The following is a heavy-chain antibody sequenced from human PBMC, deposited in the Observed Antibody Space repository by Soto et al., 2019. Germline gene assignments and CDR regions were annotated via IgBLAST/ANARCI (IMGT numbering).Heavy chain of an antibody. CDR2: ISYDGSNK. Sequence: QVPLVESGGGVVQPGRSLRLSCAASGFTFSSYGMHWVRQAPGKGLEWVAVISYDGSNKYYADSVKGRFTISRDNSKNTLYGQMNSLRAEDTAVYYCAKDPRLYGYYGSGSYAFDYWGQRTLVTVSS. D-gene: IGHD3-10*01. V-gene: IGHV3-30*18. CDR3: AKDPRLYGYYGSGSYAFDY. CDR1: GFTFSSYG. J-gene: IGHJ4*02.